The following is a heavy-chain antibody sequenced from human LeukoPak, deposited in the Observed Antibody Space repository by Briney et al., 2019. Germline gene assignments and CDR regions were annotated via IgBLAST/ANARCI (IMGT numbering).Heavy chain of an antibody. J-gene: IGHJ4*02. CDR2: ISGSSSYI. Sequence: PGGSLRLSCAASGFTFSGYDMNWVRQAPGKGLEWVSSISGSSSYIYYADSMKGRFTISRDNAKNSLYLQMNSLRAEDTAVYYCARVRGESTRDFDDWGQGTLVTVSS. CDR3: ARVRGESTRDFDD. D-gene: IGHD1-1*01. V-gene: IGHV3-21*01. CDR1: GFTFSGYD.